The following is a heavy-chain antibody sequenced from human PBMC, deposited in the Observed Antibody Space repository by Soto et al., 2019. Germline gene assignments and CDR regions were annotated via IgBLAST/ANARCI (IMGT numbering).Heavy chain of an antibody. Sequence: TLSLTCTVSGGSTKVGPHTWGWIRQPPGKGLEWIGSIYYSGSTYYNPSLKSRVTISVDTSKNQFSLKLSSVTAADTAVYYCARHYGGLPDYWGQGTLVTVSS. J-gene: IGHJ4*02. D-gene: IGHD3-10*01. CDR2: IYYSGST. CDR1: GGSTKVGPHT. V-gene: IGHV4-39*01. CDR3: ARHYGGLPDY.